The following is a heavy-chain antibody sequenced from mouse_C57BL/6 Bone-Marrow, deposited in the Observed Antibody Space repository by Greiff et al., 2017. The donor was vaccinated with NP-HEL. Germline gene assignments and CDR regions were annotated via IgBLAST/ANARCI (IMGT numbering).Heavy chain of an antibody. CDR1: EYEFPSHD. CDR2: INSDGGST. V-gene: IGHV5-2*01. J-gene: IGHJ1*03. CDR3: ARHYYGSSYGGYFDV. Sequence: EVMLVESGGGLVQPGESLKLSCESNEYEFPSHDMSWVRKTPEKRLELVAAINSDGGSTYYPDTMERRFIISRDNTKKTLYLRMSSLRSEDTAWYYCARHYYGSSYGGYFDVWGTGTTVTVSS. D-gene: IGHD1-1*01.